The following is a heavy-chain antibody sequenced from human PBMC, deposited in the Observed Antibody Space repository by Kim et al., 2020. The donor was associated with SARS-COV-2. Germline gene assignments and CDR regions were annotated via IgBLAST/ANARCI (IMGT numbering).Heavy chain of an antibody. J-gene: IGHJ4*02. CDR1: GFTFSSYA. Sequence: GGSLRLSCAASGFTFSSYAMSWVRQAPGKGLEWVSAISGSGGSTYYADSVKGRFTISRDNSKNTLYLQMNSLRAEDTAVYYCAKDLGYCSSTSCQEEGADYWGQGTLVTVSS. D-gene: IGHD2-2*01. V-gene: IGHV3-23*01. CDR3: AKDLGYCSSTSCQEEGADY. CDR2: ISGSGGST.